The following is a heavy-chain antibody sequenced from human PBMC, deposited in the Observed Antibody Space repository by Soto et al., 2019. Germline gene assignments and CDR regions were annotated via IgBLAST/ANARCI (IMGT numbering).Heavy chain of an antibody. CDR3: AREYPTYYYYGMDV. Sequence: GESLKIACKGSGYSFTSYWISWVRQMPGKGLEWMGRIDPSDSYTNYSPSFQGHVTISADKSISTAYLQWSSLKASDTAMYYCAREYPTYYYYGMDVWGQGTTVTVSS. CDR2: IDPSDSYT. J-gene: IGHJ6*02. V-gene: IGHV5-10-1*01. CDR1: GYSFTSYW.